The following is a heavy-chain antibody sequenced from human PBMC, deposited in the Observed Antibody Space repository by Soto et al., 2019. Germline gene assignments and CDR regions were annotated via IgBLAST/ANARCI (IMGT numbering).Heavy chain of an antibody. D-gene: IGHD3-3*01. J-gene: IGHJ5*02. CDR2: IYYSGST. CDR1: GGSISRYY. Sequence: SETLSLTCNVSGGSISRYYWSWIRQPPGKGLEWIGDIYYSGSTNYNPSLKSRVTISVDTSKNQFSLKLSSVTAADTGVYYCARGDYDFWSGPRANWFDPWGQGTLVNLSS. CDR3: ARGDYDFWSGPRANWFDP. V-gene: IGHV4-59*01.